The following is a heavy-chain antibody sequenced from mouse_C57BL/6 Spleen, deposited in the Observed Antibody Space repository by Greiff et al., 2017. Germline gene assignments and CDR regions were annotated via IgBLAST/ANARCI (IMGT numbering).Heavy chain of an antibody. V-gene: IGHV5-17*01. CDR1: GFTFSDYG. J-gene: IGHJ4*01. CDR3: ARGRARLWSPMDY. CDR2: ISSGSSTI. D-gene: IGHD1-1*02. Sequence: EVKVVESGGGLVKPGGSLKLSCAASGFTFSDYGMHWVRQAPETGLEWVAYISSGSSTIYYADTVKGRFTISRDNAKNTLFLQMTSLRSEDTAMYYCARGRARLWSPMDYWGQGTSVTVSS.